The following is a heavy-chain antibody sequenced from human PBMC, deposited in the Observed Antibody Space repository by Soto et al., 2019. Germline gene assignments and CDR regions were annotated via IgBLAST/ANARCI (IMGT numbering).Heavy chain of an antibody. J-gene: IGHJ3*02. CDR1: GGSISSGDYY. V-gene: IGHV4-30-4*01. Sequence: SETLSLTCTVSGGSISSGDYYWSWIRQPPGKGLEWIGYIYYSGSTYYNPSLKSRVTISVDTSKNQFSLKLSSVTAADTAVYYCARDQGIAAAGNAFDIWGQGTMVTVSS. CDR2: IYYSGST. CDR3: ARDQGIAAAGNAFDI. D-gene: IGHD6-13*01.